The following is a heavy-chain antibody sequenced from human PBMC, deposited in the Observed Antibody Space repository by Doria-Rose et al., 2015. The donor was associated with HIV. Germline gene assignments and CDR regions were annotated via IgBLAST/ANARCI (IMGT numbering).Heavy chain of an antibody. CDR1: GGSISHYY. Sequence: QVQLQESVPGLVKPSETLSLTCSVSGGSISHYYWSWIRQPPGKGLEYIGDIFYTGSTNYSHSLKSRVSISIDTSKNKFSLRLSSVTAADTAVYYCARVLSGTYDYWGQGTLVTVSS. CDR3: ARVLSGTYDY. V-gene: IGHV4-59*01. D-gene: IGHD1-26*01. CDR2: IFYTGST. J-gene: IGHJ4*02.